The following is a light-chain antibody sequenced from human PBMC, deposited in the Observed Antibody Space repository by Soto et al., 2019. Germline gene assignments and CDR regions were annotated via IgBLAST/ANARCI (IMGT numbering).Light chain of an antibody. CDR1: SGDVGRYNY. V-gene: IGLV2-8*01. CDR2: EVG. Sequence: QSALTQPASVSGSPGQSVTISCTGTSGDVGRYNYLSWYQQHPGKAPKLMIYEVGKRPSGVPDRFSGSKSGNTASLTVSGLQAEDEADYYCSSYTGNNNLVVFGGGTKVTVL. CDR3: SSYTGNNNLVV. J-gene: IGLJ2*01.